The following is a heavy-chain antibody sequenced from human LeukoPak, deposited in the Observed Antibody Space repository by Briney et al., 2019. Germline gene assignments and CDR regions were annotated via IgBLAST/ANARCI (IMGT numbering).Heavy chain of an antibody. J-gene: IGHJ2*01. CDR3: ARDRGEYWYFDL. Sequence: PSETLSLTCTVSGGSISSYYWSWIRQPPGKGLEWIGYIYYSGSTNYNPSLKSRVTMSVDTSKNQFSLKLSSVTAADTAVYYCARDRGEYWYFDLWGRGTLVTVSS. CDR2: IYYSGST. D-gene: IGHD3-10*01. V-gene: IGHV4-59*12. CDR1: GGSISSYY.